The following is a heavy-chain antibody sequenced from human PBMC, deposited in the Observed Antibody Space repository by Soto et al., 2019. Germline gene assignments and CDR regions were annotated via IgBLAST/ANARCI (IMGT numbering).Heavy chain of an antibody. D-gene: IGHD3-10*01. V-gene: IGHV1-69*01. CDR3: AVAAVREIMAQESSGMAV. CDR1: GGTLSDYA. CDR2: IMPTVDSA. J-gene: IGHJ6*02. Sequence: QVQLVQSGAEVKTPGSSVKVSCKASGGTLSDYAISWVRQAPGQGLEWMGGIMPTVDSANYAQNFQGRLTISADESTSKAKLELSSQRSDDTAVYYCAVAAVREIMAQESSGMAVWGQGTTVIVSS.